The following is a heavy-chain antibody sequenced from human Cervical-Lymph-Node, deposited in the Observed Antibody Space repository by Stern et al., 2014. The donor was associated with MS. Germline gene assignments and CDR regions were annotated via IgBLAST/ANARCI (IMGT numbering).Heavy chain of an antibody. CDR2: IVPIFGTS. D-gene: IGHD3-16*01. J-gene: IGHJ6*01. V-gene: IGHV1-69*06. CDR1: GGTFSGYA. CDR3: ARGETPIPSYGMDV. Sequence: QMQLVQSGAEVKRPGSSVKVSCKASGGTFSGYAITWVRQAPGQGLEWMGGIVPIFGTSKYAQKFQGRVTITADKSTGTAYMELNSLKSNDTAVYYCARGETPIPSYGMDVWGQGTTVTVSS.